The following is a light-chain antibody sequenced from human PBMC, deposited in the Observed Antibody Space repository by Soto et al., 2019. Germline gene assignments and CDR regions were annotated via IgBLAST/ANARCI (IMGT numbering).Light chain of an antibody. V-gene: IGLV4-60*02. CDR2: LEGSGSY. J-gene: IGLJ2*01. CDR3: ETWDTNVVV. Sequence: QTVVIQSSSASASLGSSVKLTCTLSSGHSTYIIAWHQQQPGKAPRYLMKLEGSGSYNKGSGIPDRFSGSSSGADRYLTISNLQFEDEADYYCETWDTNVVVFGGGTKLTVL. CDR1: SGHSTYI.